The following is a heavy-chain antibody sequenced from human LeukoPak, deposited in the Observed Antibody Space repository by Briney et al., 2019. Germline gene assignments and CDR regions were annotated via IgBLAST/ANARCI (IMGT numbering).Heavy chain of an antibody. Sequence: GGSLRLSCVASGFTFSNSAMTWVRQAPGKGLEWVSAINTDGTDTIYTGSVKDRFTISRDNSKNTLYLQMHSLRAEDTAVYYCAKGGNNAPFEYGGQGTRVTVSS. CDR1: GFTFSNSA. D-gene: IGHD1/OR15-1a*01. J-gene: IGHJ4*02. V-gene: IGHV3-23*01. CDR2: INTDGTDT. CDR3: AKGGNNAPFEY.